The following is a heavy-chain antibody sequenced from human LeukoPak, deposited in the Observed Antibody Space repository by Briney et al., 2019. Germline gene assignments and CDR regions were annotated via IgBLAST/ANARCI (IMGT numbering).Heavy chain of an antibody. CDR1: GGSISSYY. V-gene: IGHV4-59*01. J-gene: IGHJ6*03. D-gene: IGHD5-24*01. CDR3: AREMATSGYYYYYMDV. Sequence: SETLSLTCIVSGGSISSYYWSWIRQPPGKGLEWIGYIYDSGSTNCNPSLKSRVIISVDTSKNQFSLRLSSVTAADTAVYYCAREMATSGYYYYYMDVWGKGTTVTVSS. CDR2: IYDSGST.